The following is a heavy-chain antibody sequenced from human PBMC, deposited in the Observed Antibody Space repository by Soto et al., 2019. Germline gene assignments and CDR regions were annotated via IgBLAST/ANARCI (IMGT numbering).Heavy chain of an antibody. CDR2: ISGYNGNT. V-gene: IGHV1-18*01. CDR3: AREGQAPDYCYGMDA. J-gene: IGHJ6*02. Sequence: QVQVVQSGDEVKKPGASVKVSCKASGYTFTNYGFSWVRQAPGQGLEWMGWISGYNGNTKYAEKFQGRVTMTTDTSTSTGHRGLRSLRSDDPAVYYCAREGQAPDYCYGMDAGGQGTAVTVSS. CDR1: GYTFTNYG.